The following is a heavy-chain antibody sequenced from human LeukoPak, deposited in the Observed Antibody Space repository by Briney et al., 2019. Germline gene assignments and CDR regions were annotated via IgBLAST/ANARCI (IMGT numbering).Heavy chain of an antibody. J-gene: IGHJ4*02. CDR2: ITAGGDYT. V-gene: IGHV3-23*01. Sequence: GGTLRLSCAASGFTFSSYAMTWVRQAPGKGLEWVSTITAGGDYTYYADSVKGRFAISRDNSKNTLYLQMNSLRDEDTAVYYCVKVKFEGSDYYPHGSSFDYWGQGSLVTVSS. CDR3: VKVKFEGSDYYPHGSSFDY. D-gene: IGHD3-22*01. CDR1: GFTFSSYA.